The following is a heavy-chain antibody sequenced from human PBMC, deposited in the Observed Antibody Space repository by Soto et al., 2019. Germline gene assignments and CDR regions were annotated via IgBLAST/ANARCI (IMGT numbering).Heavy chain of an antibody. V-gene: IGHV4-39*01. CDR3: ARHLQQLVLYYFDY. CDR1: GGSISSSSYY. CDR2: IYYSGST. Sequence: SETLSLTCTVSGGSISSSSYYWGWIRQPPGKGLEWIGSIYYSGSTYYNPSLKSRVTISVDTSKNQFSLKLSSVTAADPAVYYCARHLQQLVLYYFDYWGQGTLVTVSS. D-gene: IGHD6-13*01. J-gene: IGHJ4*02.